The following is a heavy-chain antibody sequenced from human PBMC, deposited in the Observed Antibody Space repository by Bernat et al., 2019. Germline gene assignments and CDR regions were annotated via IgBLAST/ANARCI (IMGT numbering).Heavy chain of an antibody. J-gene: IGHJ4*02. D-gene: IGHD2-2*01. CDR1: GFSFSIYG. CDR3: AKRLPGAIGGGFGIDS. V-gene: IGHV3-30*18. CDR2: ISHTESII. Sequence: QVQLVESGGGVVKPGRSLRLSCAASGFSFSIYGMHWVRQAPGKGLEWVALISHTESIIYYADSVKGRFTISRDNSKNTLYLQMNSLRVEDTALYYCAKRLPGAIGGGFGIDSLGQGTLVTVSS.